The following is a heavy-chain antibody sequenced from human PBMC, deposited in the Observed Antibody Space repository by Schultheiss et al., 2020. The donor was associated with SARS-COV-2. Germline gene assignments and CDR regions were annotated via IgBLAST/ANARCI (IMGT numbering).Heavy chain of an antibody. V-gene: IGHV4-34*01. CDR1: GGSFSGYY. Sequence: SETLSLTCAVYGGSFSGYYWSWIRQPPGKGLEWIGEINHSGSTNYNPSLKSRVTISVDTSKNQFSLKLTSVTAADTAVYYCARHRRQWLVEAPFDPWGQGTLVTVSS. CDR2: INHSGST. J-gene: IGHJ5*02. D-gene: IGHD6-19*01. CDR3: ARHRRQWLVEAPFDP.